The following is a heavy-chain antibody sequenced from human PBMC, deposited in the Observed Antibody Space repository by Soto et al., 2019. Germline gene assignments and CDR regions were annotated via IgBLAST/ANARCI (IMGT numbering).Heavy chain of an antibody. CDR3: AKVKLVVPAAMGDY. CDR1: GFTFSSYA. D-gene: IGHD2-2*01. CDR2: ISGSGGST. V-gene: IGHV3-23*01. J-gene: IGHJ4*02. Sequence: PGGSLRLSCAASGFTFSSYAMSWVRQAPGKGLEWVSAISGSGGSTYYADSVKGRFTISRDNSKNTLYLQMNSLRAEDTAVYYCAKVKLVVPAAMGDYWGQGTLVTVSS.